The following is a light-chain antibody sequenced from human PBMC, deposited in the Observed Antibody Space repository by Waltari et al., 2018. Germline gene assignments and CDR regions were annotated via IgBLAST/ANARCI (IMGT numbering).Light chain of an antibody. V-gene: IGKV3-11*01. J-gene: IGKJ4*01. CDR3: QQRSSWPLT. CDR2: DAS. Sequence: IVLTQSPATLSLSPGDTATLSCRASQSVSSYLAWYQQQPGQAPRLLIYDASNRATGIPARFSGSGSGTDFTLSISSLEPEDFAVYYCQQRSSWPLTFGGGTHVEIK. CDR1: QSVSSY.